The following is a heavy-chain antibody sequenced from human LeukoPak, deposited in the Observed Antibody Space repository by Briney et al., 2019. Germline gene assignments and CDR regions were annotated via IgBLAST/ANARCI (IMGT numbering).Heavy chain of an antibody. D-gene: IGHD2-2*01. CDR3: ARDSIVVVPAALLY. CDR1: GYTFTSYG. J-gene: IGHJ4*02. V-gene: IGHV1-18*01. CDR2: ISAYNGNT. Sequence: ASVKVSCKASGYTFTSYGISWVRQAPGQGLEWIGWISAYNGNTNYAQKFQGRVTMTTDTSTSTAYMERRSLRSDDTAVYYCARDSIVVVPAALLYWGQGTLVTVSS.